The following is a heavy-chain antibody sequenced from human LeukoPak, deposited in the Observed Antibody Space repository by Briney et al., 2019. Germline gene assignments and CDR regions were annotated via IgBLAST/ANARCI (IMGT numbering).Heavy chain of an antibody. CDR3: ARVRRVGATPFDY. V-gene: IGHV4-38-2*02. Sequence: SETLSLTCTASGGSISSYYWSWIRQPPGKGLEWIGSIYHSGSTYYNPSLKSRVTISLDTSKNQFSLKLSSVTAADTAVYYCARVRRVGATPFDYWGQGTLVTVSS. D-gene: IGHD1-26*01. CDR2: IYHSGST. J-gene: IGHJ4*02. CDR1: GGSISSYY.